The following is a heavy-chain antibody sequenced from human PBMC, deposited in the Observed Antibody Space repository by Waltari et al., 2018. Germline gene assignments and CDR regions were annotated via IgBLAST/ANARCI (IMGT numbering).Heavy chain of an antibody. J-gene: IGHJ5*02. Sequence: EVQLVQSGAEVKKPGATVKISCKVSGYTFTDYYMHWVQQAPGKGLEWMGLVDPEDGETIYAEKFQGRVTITADTSTDTAYMELSSLRSEDTAVYYCATGEITMVRGVKGWFDPWGQGTLVTVSS. D-gene: IGHD3-10*01. CDR2: VDPEDGET. CDR1: GYTFTDYY. CDR3: ATGEITMVRGVKGWFDP. V-gene: IGHV1-69-2*01.